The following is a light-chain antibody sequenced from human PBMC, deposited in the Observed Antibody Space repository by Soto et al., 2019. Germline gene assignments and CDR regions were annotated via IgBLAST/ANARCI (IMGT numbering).Light chain of an antibody. CDR2: DTS. J-gene: IGLJ1*01. CDR1: TGAVTSGHY. V-gene: IGLV7-46*01. CDR3: LLSYSGSQRV. Sequence: QAVVTHESSVTVSPGGTVTLTCGSSTGAVTSGHYPYWFQQKPGQAPRTLIYDTSNKHSWTPARFSGSLLGGKAALTLSGAQPEDEAYYYCLLSYSGSQRVFGSDTKVTGL.